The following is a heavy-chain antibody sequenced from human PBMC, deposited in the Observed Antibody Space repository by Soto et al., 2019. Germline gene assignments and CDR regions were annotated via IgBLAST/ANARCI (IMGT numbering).Heavy chain of an antibody. CDR2: ISSTGSPM. D-gene: IGHD3-10*01. CDR1: GFTFKIYD. J-gene: IGHJ4*02. Sequence: GGSLRLSCEASGFTFKIYDMNWVRQAPGKGLEWVSYISSTGSPMYYAESVKGRFTISRDNAKNSLFLQMSSLRGEDTAIYFCARATRRSTLVRGVTTALDYWGQGALVTVSS. V-gene: IGHV3-21*01. CDR3: ARATRRSTLVRGVTTALDY.